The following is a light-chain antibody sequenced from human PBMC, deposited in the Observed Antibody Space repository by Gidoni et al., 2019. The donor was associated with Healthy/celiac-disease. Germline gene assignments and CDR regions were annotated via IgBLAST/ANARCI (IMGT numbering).Light chain of an antibody. J-gene: IGKJ3*01. CDR2: DAS. CDR1: QSVSSY. CDR3: QQRSNWPPET. V-gene: IGKV3-11*01. Sequence: EIVLTQSPATLSLSPGERATLSCRASQSVSSYLAWYQQKPGQAPRLLIYDASNRATVIPARFSGSGSGTDFTLTISSLEPEDFAVYYCQQRSNWPPETFXPXTKVDIK.